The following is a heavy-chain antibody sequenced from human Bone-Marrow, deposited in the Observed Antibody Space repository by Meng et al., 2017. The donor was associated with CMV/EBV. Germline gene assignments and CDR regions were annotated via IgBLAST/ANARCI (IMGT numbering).Heavy chain of an antibody. CDR2: ISSSGSTI. V-gene: IGHV3-48*03. D-gene: IGHD4-23*01. CDR3: ARGGNLDYYYGMDV. J-gene: IGHJ6*02. CDR1: GFTFSSYE. Sequence: GESLKISCAASGFTFSSYEMNWVRQAPGKGLEWVSYISSSGSTIYYADSVKGRFTISRDNAKNSLYLQMNSLRAEDTAVYYCARGGNLDYYYGMDVWGQGTTVTVS.